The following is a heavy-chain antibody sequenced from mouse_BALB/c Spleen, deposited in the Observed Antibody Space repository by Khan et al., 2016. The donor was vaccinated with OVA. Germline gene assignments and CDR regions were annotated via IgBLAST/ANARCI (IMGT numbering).Heavy chain of an antibody. CDR2: INPNNGGT. J-gene: IGHJ3*01. CDR3: TRSGYGSFAY. V-gene: IGHV1S81*02. CDR1: GYTFTSYY. D-gene: IGHD2-2*01. Sequence: QVQLKESGAELVKPGASVKLSCKASGYTFTSYYMYWVKQRPGQGLEWIGEINPNNGGTNFNEKFKSKATLTVDKSSSTAYMQLNNLTSEDSAVYYCTRSGYGSFAYWGQGTRVTVAA.